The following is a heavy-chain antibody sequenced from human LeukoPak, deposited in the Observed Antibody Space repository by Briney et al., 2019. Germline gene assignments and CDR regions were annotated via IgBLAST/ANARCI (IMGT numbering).Heavy chain of an antibody. CDR1: GFTFSSYE. CDR3: AKRPELGRYYYYGMDV. D-gene: IGHD7-27*01. J-gene: IGHJ6*02. CDR2: ISSSGSTI. Sequence: GGSLRLSCAASGFTFSSYEMNWVRQAPGKGLEWVSYISSSGSTIYYADSVKGRFTISRDNAKNSLYLQMNSLRAEDTAVYYCAKRPELGRYYYYGMDVWGQGTTVTVSS. V-gene: IGHV3-48*03.